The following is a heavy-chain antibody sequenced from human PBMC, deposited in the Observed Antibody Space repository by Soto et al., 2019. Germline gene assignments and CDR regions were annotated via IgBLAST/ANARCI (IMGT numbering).Heavy chain of an antibody. J-gene: IGHJ5*02. CDR2: ISAYNGNT. CDR1: GYTFTSYG. D-gene: IGHD2-21*02. Sequence: QVQLVQSGAEVKKPGASVKVSCKASGYTFTSYGISWVRKAPGQGLEWMGWISAYNGNTNYAQKLKGRVTMTTDTSTSTAYMELRSLRSDDTAVYYCARVEEETCGGDCYFTLVRWFDPWGQGTLVTVSS. V-gene: IGHV1-18*01. CDR3: ARVEEETCGGDCYFTLVRWFDP.